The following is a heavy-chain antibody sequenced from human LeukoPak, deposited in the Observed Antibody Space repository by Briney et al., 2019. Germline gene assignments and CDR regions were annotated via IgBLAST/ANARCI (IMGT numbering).Heavy chain of an antibody. Sequence: GASVKVSCKASGGTFSSYAISWVRQAPGQGLAWMGRIIPILGIANYAQKFQGRVTITADKSTSTAYMELSSLRSEDTAVYYCARGVYYYDSTIDYYYYYGMDVWGQGTTVTVSS. D-gene: IGHD3-22*01. CDR3: ARGVYYYDSTIDYYYYYGMDV. CDR2: IIPILGIA. CDR1: GGTFSSYA. J-gene: IGHJ6*02. V-gene: IGHV1-69*04.